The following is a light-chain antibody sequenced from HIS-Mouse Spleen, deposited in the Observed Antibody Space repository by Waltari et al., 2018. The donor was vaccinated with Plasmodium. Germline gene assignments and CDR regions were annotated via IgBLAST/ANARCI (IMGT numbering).Light chain of an antibody. CDR1: QSVSSN. CDR3: QQYNNWPT. J-gene: IGKJ5*01. V-gene: IGKV3-15*01. CDR2: GAS. Sequence: EIVMTQSPATLSVSPGERATLSCRASQSVSSNLAWYQQKPGQDPRLLIYGASTRATGIPARFSGSGSGTEFTLTISSMQSEDFAVNYCQQYNNWPTFGQGTRLEIK.